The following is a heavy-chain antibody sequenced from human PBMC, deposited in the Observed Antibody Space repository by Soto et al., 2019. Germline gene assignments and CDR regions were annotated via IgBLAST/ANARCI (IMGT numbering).Heavy chain of an antibody. CDR3: AKDRFGIVGPVDY. D-gene: IGHD1-26*01. V-gene: IGHV3-23*01. CDR2: ISGSGGDT. J-gene: IGHJ4*02. Sequence: GGSLRLSCAASGLIFSDYAMSWVRQAPGKGLECVACISGSGGDTFYADSVKGRFTISRDNSKNTLSLHMNSLRVDDTAVYFCAKDRFGIVGPVDYWGQATLVTVSS. CDR1: GLIFSDYA.